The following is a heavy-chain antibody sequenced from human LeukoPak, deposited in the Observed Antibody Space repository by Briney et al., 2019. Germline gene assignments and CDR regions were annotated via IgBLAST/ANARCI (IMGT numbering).Heavy chain of an antibody. D-gene: IGHD1-26*01. CDR2: MWYDGSDE. V-gene: IGHV3-33*01. J-gene: IGHJ6*04. CDR3: ARDWENGMDV. CDR1: GFTFSSHG. Sequence: PGRSLRLSCAASGFTFSSHGMHWVRQAPGKGLEWVAVMWYDGSDEYYADSVKGRFTISRDNSKNTLYLQMNSLRAEDTAVYYCARDWENGMDVWGKGTTVTVSS.